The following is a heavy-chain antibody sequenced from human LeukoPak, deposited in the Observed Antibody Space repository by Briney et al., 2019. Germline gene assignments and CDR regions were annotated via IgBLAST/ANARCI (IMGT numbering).Heavy chain of an antibody. V-gene: IGHV1-69*05. CDR2: IIPIFGTA. J-gene: IGHJ4*02. CDR1: GYTFTSYG. Sequence: ASVKVSCKASGYTFTSYGISWVRQAPGQGLEWMGGIIPIFGTANYAQKFQGRVTITTDESTSTAYMELSSLRSEDTAVYYCASHGSGSYFPFDYWGQGTLVTVSS. D-gene: IGHD3-10*01. CDR3: ASHGSGSYFPFDY.